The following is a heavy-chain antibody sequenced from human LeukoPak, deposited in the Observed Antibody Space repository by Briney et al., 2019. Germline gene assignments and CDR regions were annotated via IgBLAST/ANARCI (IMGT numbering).Heavy chain of an antibody. V-gene: IGHV1-8*01. J-gene: IGHJ6*02. Sequence: ASVKVSCKASGYTFTSYDINWVRQATGQGLEWMGWMNPNSGNTGYAQKFQGRVTMTRNTSISTAYMELSSLRSEDTAVYYCARSRSYGYYYYYGMDVWGQGTTVTVSS. CDR2: MNPNSGNT. D-gene: IGHD1-26*01. CDR3: ARSRSYGYYYYYGMDV. CDR1: GYTFTSYD.